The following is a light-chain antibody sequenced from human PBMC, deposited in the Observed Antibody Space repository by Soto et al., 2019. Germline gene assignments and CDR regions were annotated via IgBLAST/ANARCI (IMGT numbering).Light chain of an antibody. Sequence: VLTQPPSVSGAPGQRVTISCSGSSSNIGAGYDVQWYRQFPGTAPKLIIYANSDRPSGVPDRFSGSKSGTSASLAITGLQAEDEADYYCQSYDSSLIVSKVFGTGTKVTVL. CDR3: QSYDSSLIVSKV. CDR2: ANS. J-gene: IGLJ1*01. CDR1: SSNIGAGYD. V-gene: IGLV1-40*01.